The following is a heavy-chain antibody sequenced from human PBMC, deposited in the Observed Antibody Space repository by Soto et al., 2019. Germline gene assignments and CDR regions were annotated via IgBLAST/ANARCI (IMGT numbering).Heavy chain of an antibody. CDR2: ISYDGSNK. CDR1: GFTFSSYG. D-gene: IGHD3-22*01. Sequence: PGGSLRLSCAASGFTFSSYGMHWVRQAPGKGLEWVAVISYDGSNKDYADSVKVRFTISRDNSMNTLFLQMTSLRAEDTAVYYCARDYYKYYDSSGYYRSPAYWGQGTLVTVSS. CDR3: ARDYYKYYDSSGYYRSPAY. J-gene: IGHJ4*02. V-gene: IGHV3-30*03.